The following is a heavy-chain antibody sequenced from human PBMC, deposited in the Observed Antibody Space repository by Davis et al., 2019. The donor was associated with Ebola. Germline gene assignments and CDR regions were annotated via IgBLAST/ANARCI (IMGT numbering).Heavy chain of an antibody. CDR2: VSYDGITK. CDR1: GFTFSGSG. CDR3: ARWSGNRPTFYLDH. V-gene: IGHV3-33*03. D-gene: IGHD3-3*01. J-gene: IGHJ4*02. Sequence: GESLKISCAASGFTFSGSGMPWVRQAPGKGLEWVAVVSYDGITKSYADFAEGRFTISKDNSRNTLHLQMNSLRVDDTALYYCARWSGNRPTFYLDHWGRGTLVTVSS.